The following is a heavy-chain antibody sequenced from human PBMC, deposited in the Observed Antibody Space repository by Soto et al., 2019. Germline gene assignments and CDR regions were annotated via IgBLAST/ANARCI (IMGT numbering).Heavy chain of an antibody. CDR1: GGTFSSYA. CDR2: IIPIFGTA. Sequence: QVQLVQSGAEVKKPGSSVKVSCKASGGTFSSYAISWVRQAPGQGLEWMGGIIPIFGTANYAQKFQGRVTITADESTSTAYMELSSLGSEDTAVYYCARDLGYGVVPLDNWFDPWGQGTLVTVSS. CDR3: ARDLGYGVVPLDNWFDP. V-gene: IGHV1-69*01. J-gene: IGHJ5*02. D-gene: IGHD4-17*01.